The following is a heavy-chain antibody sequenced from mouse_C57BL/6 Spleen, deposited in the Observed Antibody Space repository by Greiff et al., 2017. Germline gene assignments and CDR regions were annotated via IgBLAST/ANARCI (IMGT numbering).Heavy chain of an antibody. CDR3: ARSDYGSSLFDY. J-gene: IGHJ2*01. CDR1: GYTFTSYW. Sequence: QVQLQQPGAELVKPGASVKLSCKASGYTFTSYWMHWVKQRPGQGLEWIGMIHPNSGSTNYNEKFKRKATLTVDKSSSTAYMQLSSLTSEDSAVYYCARSDYGSSLFDYWGQGTTLTVSS. V-gene: IGHV1-64*01. CDR2: IHPNSGST. D-gene: IGHD1-1*01.